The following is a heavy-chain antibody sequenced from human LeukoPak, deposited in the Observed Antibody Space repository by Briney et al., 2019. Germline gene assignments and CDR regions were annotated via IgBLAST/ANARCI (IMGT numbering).Heavy chain of an antibody. V-gene: IGHV6-1*01. CDR2: TYYRSKWYY. D-gene: IGHD6-13*01. CDR3: ARDFQQLVRPFDY. CDR1: GDSVSSNSAA. J-gene: IGHJ4*02. Sequence: SQTLSLTCAISGDSVSSNSAAWDWIRQSPSRGLEWLGRTYYRSKWYYDYAVSVKSRITINPDTSKNQFSLRLNSVTPEDTAVYYCARDFQQLVRPFDYWGQGTLVTVSS.